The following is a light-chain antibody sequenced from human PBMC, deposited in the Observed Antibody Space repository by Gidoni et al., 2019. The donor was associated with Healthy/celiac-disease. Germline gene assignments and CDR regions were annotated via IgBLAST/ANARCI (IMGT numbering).Light chain of an antibody. CDR2: AAS. CDR1: QSISSY. CDR3: QQSYSTLAT. V-gene: IGKV1-39*01. J-gene: IGKJ1*01. Sequence: IQMTQSPSSLSASVGDRVTITCRASQSISSYLNLYQQKPGKAPKLLIYAASSLQSGVPSRFSGSGSGTDFTLTISSLQPEDFATYYCQQSYSTLATFGQGTKVEIK.